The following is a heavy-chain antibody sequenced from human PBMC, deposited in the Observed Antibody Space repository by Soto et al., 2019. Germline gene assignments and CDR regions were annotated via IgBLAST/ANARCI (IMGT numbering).Heavy chain of an antibody. Sequence: GGSLRLSCSASGFTFSSYAMHWVRQAPGKGLEYVSAISSNGGSTYYADSVKGRFTISRDNSKNTLYLQMSSLRAEDTAVYYCVKDRRYDSSGYYFDYWGQGSLVTVSS. CDR3: VKDRRYDSSGYYFDY. V-gene: IGHV3-64D*09. D-gene: IGHD3-22*01. CDR2: ISSNGGST. J-gene: IGHJ4*02. CDR1: GFTFSSYA.